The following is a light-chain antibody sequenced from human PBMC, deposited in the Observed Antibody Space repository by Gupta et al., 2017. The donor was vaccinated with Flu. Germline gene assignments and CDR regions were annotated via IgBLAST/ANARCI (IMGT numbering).Light chain of an antibody. Sequence: DIQMTQPPSSLSASVGDRVTITCRASQSVSGYVNWYQQRPGKAPKLLISPGSNLQSGVPSTFSGSGSGTHFTLTISSLQPEDSATYYCQQGFSFPLTFGGGTKVDIK. CDR3: QQGFSFPLT. J-gene: IGKJ4*01. CDR1: QSVSGY. CDR2: PGS. V-gene: IGKV1-39*01.